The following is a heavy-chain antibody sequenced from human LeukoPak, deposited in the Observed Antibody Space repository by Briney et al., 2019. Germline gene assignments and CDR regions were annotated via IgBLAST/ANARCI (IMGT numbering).Heavy chain of an antibody. CDR1: GGTFSSYA. D-gene: IGHD6-6*01. CDR3: ARRMNAAARPENWFDP. Sequence: ASVKVSCKASGGTFSSYAISWVRQAPGQGLEWMGGIIPIFGTANYAQKFQGRVTITPDESTSTAYMELSSLRSEDTAVYYCARRMNAAARPENWFDPWGQGTLVTVSS. J-gene: IGHJ5*02. CDR2: IIPIFGTA. V-gene: IGHV1-69*01.